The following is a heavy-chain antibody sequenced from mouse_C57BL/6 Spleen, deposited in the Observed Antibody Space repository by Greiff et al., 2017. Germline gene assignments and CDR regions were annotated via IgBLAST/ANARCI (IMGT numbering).Heavy chain of an antibody. CDR3: AREDYYGGSPWYFDV. CDR2: INPGSGGT. V-gene: IGHV1-54*01. D-gene: IGHD1-1*01. Sequence: QVQLQQSGAELVRPGTSVKVSCKASGYAFTNYLIEWVKQRPGPGLEWIGVINPGSGGTNYNATFKGKATLTADKSASTAYMQRSSLTSEDSAVYCCAREDYYGGSPWYFDVWGTGTTVTVSS. CDR1: GYAFTNYL. J-gene: IGHJ1*03.